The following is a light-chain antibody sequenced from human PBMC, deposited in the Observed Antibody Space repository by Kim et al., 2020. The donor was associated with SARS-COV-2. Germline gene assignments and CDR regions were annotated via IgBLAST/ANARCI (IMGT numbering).Light chain of an antibody. J-gene: IGKJ4*01. CDR3: QQYISWPLT. CDR1: QTVSTN. V-gene: IGKV3-15*01. CDR2: GAS. Sequence: VSPAERATLSCSASQTVSTNLAWYQQRPGQAPRLRMYGASTRATGIPARFSGSGSGTEFTLTISSLQSEDFAVYYCQQYISWPLTFGGGTKVDIK.